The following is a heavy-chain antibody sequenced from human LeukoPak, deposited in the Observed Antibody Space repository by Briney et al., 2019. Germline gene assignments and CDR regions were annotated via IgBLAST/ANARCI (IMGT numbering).Heavy chain of an antibody. Sequence: PGGSLRLSCAASGFTFSSYSMDWVRQAPGKGLEWVSSISSSSSYIYYADSVKGRFTISRDNAKNSLYLQMNSLRAEDTAVYYCARFGAAALAYYYYYMDVWGKGTTVTVSS. CDR3: ARFGAAALAYYYYYMDV. CDR2: ISSSSSYI. J-gene: IGHJ6*03. D-gene: IGHD6-13*01. V-gene: IGHV3-21*01. CDR1: GFTFSSYS.